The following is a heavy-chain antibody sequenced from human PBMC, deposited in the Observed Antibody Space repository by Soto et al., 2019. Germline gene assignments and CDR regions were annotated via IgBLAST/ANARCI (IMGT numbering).Heavy chain of an antibody. J-gene: IGHJ5*02. CDR3: ARHGSDSGWFFFDP. V-gene: IGHV4-59*08. D-gene: IGHD6-19*01. CDR2: VSYSGST. CDR1: GGAIGGYY. Sequence: SETLSLTCSLSGGAIGGYYWSWIRQPPGTALEWIGYVSYSGSTDYHPSLKSRVSISIDTSKNQFSLKMISVTAADTAVYYFARHGSDSGWFFFDPWGQGALVTVSS.